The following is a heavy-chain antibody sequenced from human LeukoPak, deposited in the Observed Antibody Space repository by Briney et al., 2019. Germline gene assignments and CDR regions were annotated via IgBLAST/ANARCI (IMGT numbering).Heavy chain of an antibody. CDR2: LSGSGGST. J-gene: IGHJ3*02. D-gene: IGHD1-26*01. CDR3: AKGRSGLYSADAFDI. V-gene: IGHV3-23*01. CDR1: GFTFSSYA. Sequence: GGALRLSFAASGFTFSSYALSWGRPAPGEGVGWVSGLSGSGGSTYYADSVKGRFTISRDNSKNTLYLQMNSLRAEDTAVYYCAKGRSGLYSADAFDIWGQGTMVTVSS.